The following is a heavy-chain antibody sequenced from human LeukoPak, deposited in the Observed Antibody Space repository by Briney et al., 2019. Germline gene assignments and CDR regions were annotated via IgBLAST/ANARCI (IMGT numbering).Heavy chain of an antibody. CDR3: ARIYKGAVAGPFDY. CDR2: IIPIFGTA. CDR1: GGTFSSYA. D-gene: IGHD6-19*01. V-gene: IGHV1-69*05. Sequence: ASVKVSCKASGGTFSSYAISWVRQAPGQGLEWMGGIIPIFGTANYAQKFQGRVTITTDESTSTAYMELSSLRSEDTAVYYCARIYKGAVAGPFDYWGQGTLVTVSS. J-gene: IGHJ4*02.